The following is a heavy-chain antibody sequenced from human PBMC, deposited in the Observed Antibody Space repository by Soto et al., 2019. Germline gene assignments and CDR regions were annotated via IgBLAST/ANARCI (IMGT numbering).Heavy chain of an antibody. CDR1: GFTFDDYA. Sequence: GGALRLSCAASGFTFDDYAMHWVRQAPWKGLEWVSGISWNSGSIGYADSVKGRFTISRDNAKNSLYLQMNSLRAEDTALYYGAKDRGSGQWALSYWGQGTLVTVS. CDR2: ISWNSGSI. D-gene: IGHD6-19*01. CDR3: AKDRGSGQWALSY. V-gene: IGHV3-9*01. J-gene: IGHJ4*02.